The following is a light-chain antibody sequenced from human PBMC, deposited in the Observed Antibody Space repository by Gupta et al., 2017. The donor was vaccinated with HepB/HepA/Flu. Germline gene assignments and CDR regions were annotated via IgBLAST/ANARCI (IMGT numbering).Light chain of an antibody. CDR2: GAS. J-gene: IGKJ1*01. CDR3: QQDNNWPWT. Sequence: EIGLTQSPATLSVSPGERATLSCRASQNVSSNLAWYQQKPGQAPRLLIYGASTRATGIPARFSGSGSGTEFTLTISSLQSEDFAVYYCQQDNNWPWTFGQGTKVEIK. CDR1: QNVSSN. V-gene: IGKV3-15*01.